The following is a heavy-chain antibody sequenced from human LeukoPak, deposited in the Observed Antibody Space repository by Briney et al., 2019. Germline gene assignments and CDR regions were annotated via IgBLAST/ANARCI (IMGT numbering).Heavy chain of an antibody. D-gene: IGHD2-15*01. J-gene: IGHJ3*02. V-gene: IGHV3-21*01. CDR2: ISSSSSYI. CDR3: ARDSKDIVVVVAALAFDI. CDR1: GASIRSTH. Sequence: GTLSLTCGVSGASIRSTHWWTWVRQPPGKGLEWVSSISSSSSYIYYADSVKGRFTISRDNAKNSLYLQMNSLRAEDTAVYYCARDSKDIVVVVAALAFDIWGQGTMVTVSS.